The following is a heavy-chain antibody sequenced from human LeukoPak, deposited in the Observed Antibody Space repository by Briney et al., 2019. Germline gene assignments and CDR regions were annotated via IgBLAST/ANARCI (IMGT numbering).Heavy chain of an antibody. CDR1: GFTFRSYA. D-gene: IGHD4-17*01. J-gene: IGHJ2*01. CDR2: MWYDGSNQ. Sequence: SGGSLRLSCVASGFTFRSYAMHWVRQAPGKGPEWVALMWYDGSNQYYSDSVKGRFTISRDNAKNSLYLQMNSLRAEDTAVYYCARSVTPIHFDLWGRGTLVTVSS. CDR3: ARSVTPIHFDL. V-gene: IGHV3-33*01.